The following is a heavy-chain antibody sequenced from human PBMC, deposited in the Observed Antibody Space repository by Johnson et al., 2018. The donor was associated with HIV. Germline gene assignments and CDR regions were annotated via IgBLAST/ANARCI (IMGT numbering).Heavy chain of an antibody. V-gene: IGHV3-15*02. CDR2: IKSESDGGAT. CDR1: GFPFSKPW. CDR3: ARDRGGPVRDDAFDI. D-gene: IGHD3-10*01. Sequence: PLVDPGGAVFQRGGSLRPSCAALGFPFSKPWLTWVRHAPGKGLEWIARIKSESDGGATDYSVPVRGRFTVSRDDSKNTLYWQMNSLRAEDTAVYYCARDRGGPVRDDAFDIWGQGTMVTVSS. J-gene: IGHJ3*02.